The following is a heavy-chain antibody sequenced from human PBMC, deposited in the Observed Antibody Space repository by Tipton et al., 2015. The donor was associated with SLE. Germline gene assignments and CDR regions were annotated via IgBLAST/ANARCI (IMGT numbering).Heavy chain of an antibody. J-gene: IGHJ6*02. V-gene: IGHV4-59*08. D-gene: IGHD2-15*01. CDR1: GGSISNYY. CDR2: IYYSGHT. Sequence: TLSLTCTVSGGSISNYYWSWIRQSPGKGLEWIGYIYYSGHTDYNPSLRSRVTISVDTAKNQFSLKLTSVTAADTAVYYCARGLLTWRGAVVGVDVWGQGTTVNVSS. CDR3: ARGLLTWRGAVVGVDV.